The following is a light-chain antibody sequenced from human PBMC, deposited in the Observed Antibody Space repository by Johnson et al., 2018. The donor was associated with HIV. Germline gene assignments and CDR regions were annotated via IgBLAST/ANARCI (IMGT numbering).Light chain of an antibody. CDR1: SSNIGNNY. CDR2: ENN. J-gene: IGLJ1*01. CDR3: GTWDSSLSAAV. V-gene: IGLV1-51*02. Sequence: SVLTQPPSVSAAPGQKVTISCSGSSSNIGNNYVSWYQQLPGTAPKLLIYENNKRPSGIPDRFSGSKSGTSATLDITGLPTGDEADYYCGTWDSSLSAAVFGTGTKVTVL.